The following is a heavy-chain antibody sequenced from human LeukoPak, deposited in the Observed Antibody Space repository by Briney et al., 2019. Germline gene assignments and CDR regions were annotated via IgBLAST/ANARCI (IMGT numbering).Heavy chain of an antibody. CDR2: IWYDGSNK. CDR3: ARSFHDILIGYYQYFDY. V-gene: IGHV3-33*01. D-gene: IGHD3-9*01. J-gene: IGHJ4*02. Sequence: GGSLRLSCAASGFTFSSYGMHWVRQAPGKGLEWVAVIWYDGSNKYYADSVKGRFTISRDNSKNTLYLQMNSLRAEDTAVYYCARSFHDILIGYYQYFDYWGQGTLVTVSS. CDR1: GFTFSSYG.